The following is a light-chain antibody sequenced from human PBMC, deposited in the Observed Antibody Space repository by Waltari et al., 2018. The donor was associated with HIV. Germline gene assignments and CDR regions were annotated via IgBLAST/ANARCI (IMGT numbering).Light chain of an antibody. V-gene: IGKV4-1*01. CDR2: WAS. CDR1: QSVLYSSNNKNY. J-gene: IGKJ1*01. CDR3: QQYYSTLWT. Sequence: DIVMTQSPDSLVVSLGERATINCKSSQSVLYSSNNKNYLAWYQQKPGQPPKLLIYWASTRESGVADRFSGSGSGTDFTLTISSLQAEDVAGYYCQQYYSTLWTFGQGTKVEIK.